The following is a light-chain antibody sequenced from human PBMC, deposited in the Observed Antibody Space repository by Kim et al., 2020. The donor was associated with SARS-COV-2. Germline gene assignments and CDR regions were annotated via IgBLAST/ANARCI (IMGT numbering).Light chain of an antibody. CDR2: AAS. Sequence: GDRVTITCRASQSISIYLNWYQQKPVKAPKLLIYAASSLQSVVPSRFSGSGSGTDFTLTISSLQPEAFATYYFQQRYIPPIFVQVTKLE. J-gene: IGKJ2*01. CDR3: QQRYIPPI. CDR1: QSISIY. V-gene: IGKV1-39*01.